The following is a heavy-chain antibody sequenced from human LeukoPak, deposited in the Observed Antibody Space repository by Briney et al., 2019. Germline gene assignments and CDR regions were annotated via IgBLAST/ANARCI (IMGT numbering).Heavy chain of an antibody. Sequence: GGSLRLSCAASGFTFSSYSMNWVRQAPGKGLEWVSSISSSSSYIYYADSVKGRFTISRDNAKNSLYLQMNSLRAEDTAVYYCARDSVGAMGTLDYYMDVWGKGTTVTVSS. J-gene: IGHJ6*03. D-gene: IGHD1-26*01. CDR2: ISSSSSYI. V-gene: IGHV3-21*01. CDR3: ARDSVGAMGTLDYYMDV. CDR1: GFTFSSYS.